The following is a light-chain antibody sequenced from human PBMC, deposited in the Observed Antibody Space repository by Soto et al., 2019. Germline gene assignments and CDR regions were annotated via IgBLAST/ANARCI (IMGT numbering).Light chain of an antibody. J-gene: IGLJ1*01. CDR1: SSDVGGYIH. CDR2: EVS. V-gene: IGLV2-14*01. CDR3: SSYRSSSTPSV. Sequence: QSALTQPASVSGSPGQSITISCTGTSSDVGGYIHVSWYQQHPGKAPKLIIYEVSNRPSGVSNRFSGSKSGNTASLTISGLQAEDEADYYCSSYRSSSTPSVFGTGTKLTVL.